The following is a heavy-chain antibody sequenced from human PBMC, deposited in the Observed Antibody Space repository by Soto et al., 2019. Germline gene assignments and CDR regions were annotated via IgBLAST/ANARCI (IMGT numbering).Heavy chain of an antibody. J-gene: IGHJ4*02. CDR3: MTDRQYRPAY. CDR2: IKSKSDGGTT. D-gene: IGHD3-16*02. V-gene: IGHV3-15*07. Sequence: GGSLRLSCAASGFTFSDAWLNWVRQAPAKGLEWVGRIKSKSDGGTTDYAAPVKGRFTISRDDSKNTLYLQMNSLKTEDTAVYYCMTDRQYRPAYWGQGTLVTVSS. CDR1: GFTFSDAW.